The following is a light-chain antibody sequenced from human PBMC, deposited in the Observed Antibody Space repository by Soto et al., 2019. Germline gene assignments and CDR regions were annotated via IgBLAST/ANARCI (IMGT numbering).Light chain of an antibody. V-gene: IGKV2-28*01. J-gene: IGKJ4*02. CDR2: LGS. CDR1: QSLLHSNGYNY. CDR3: IQALQTPS. Sequence: ESVMTQSPLSLSVTPGEPASISCRSSQSLLHSNGYNYLDWYLQKPGQSPQLLIYLGSFRAAGVPDRFSGSGSGTDFTLKISRVEAADVGVYYCIQALQTPSFGVGTKVEIK.